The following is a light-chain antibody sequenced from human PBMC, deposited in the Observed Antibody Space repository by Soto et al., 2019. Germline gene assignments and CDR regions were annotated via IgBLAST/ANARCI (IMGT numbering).Light chain of an antibody. V-gene: IGKV3-15*01. CDR2: GAS. CDR3: QQYNNWPYT. J-gene: IGKJ2*01. CDR1: ESVTSN. Sequence: ETVMTQSPGTLSVSPGERATLSCRASESVTSNLAWYQQKPGQAPRLLIYGASTRATGISVRFSGSGSGTEFTLNISRLQSEDFAVYYCQQYNNWPYTFGQGTELDIK.